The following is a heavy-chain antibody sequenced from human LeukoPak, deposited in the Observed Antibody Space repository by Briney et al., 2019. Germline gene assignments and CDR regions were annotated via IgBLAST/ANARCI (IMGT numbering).Heavy chain of an antibody. CDR2: IWSSGEYI. J-gene: IGHJ4*02. CDR1: GDSFSRHT. D-gene: IGHD6-13*01. V-gene: IGHV3-21*05. Sequence: NPGGSLRLSCAGSGDSFSRHTMNWVRRAPGKGLEWISYIWSSGEYIYYADSVKGRFTISRDNSRTSLYLQMNSLRVEDTAIYYCVREYDSRARFDSWGQGTLVTVSS. CDR3: VREYDSRARFDS.